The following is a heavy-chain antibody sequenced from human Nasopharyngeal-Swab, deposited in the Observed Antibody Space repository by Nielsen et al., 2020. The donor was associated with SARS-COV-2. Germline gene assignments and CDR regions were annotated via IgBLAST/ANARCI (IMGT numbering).Heavy chain of an antibody. CDR1: GFTFSNSA. J-gene: IGHJ4*02. D-gene: IGHD4/OR15-4a*01. CDR2: ISISGATT. CDR3: AKEEVPNDY. Sequence: GESLKISCSVSGFTFSNSALCWARQAPGKGLEWVSAISISGATTLYADSVRGRFTISRDNDRNTVYLQMSSLTVEDTAIYYCAKEEVPNDYWGQGTLVTVSS. V-gene: IGHV3-23*01.